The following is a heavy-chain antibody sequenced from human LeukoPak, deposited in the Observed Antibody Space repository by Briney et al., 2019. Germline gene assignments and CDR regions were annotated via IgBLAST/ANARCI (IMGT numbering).Heavy chain of an antibody. Sequence: SETLSLTCTVSGGTISSGGYYWSWIRQHPGKGLEWIGYIYYSGSTYYNPSLKSRVTISVDTSKNQVSLKLSSVTAADTAVYYCARGLRYFDWLLEGFDYWGQGTLVTVSS. CDR3: ARGLRYFDWLLEGFDY. D-gene: IGHD3-9*01. CDR1: GGTISSGGYY. CDR2: IYYSGST. J-gene: IGHJ4*02. V-gene: IGHV4-31*03.